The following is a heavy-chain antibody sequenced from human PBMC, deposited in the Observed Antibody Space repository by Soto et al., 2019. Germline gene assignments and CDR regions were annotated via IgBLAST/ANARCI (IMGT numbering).Heavy chain of an antibody. D-gene: IGHD3-9*01. Sequence: HGESLKISCKGSGYSFTSYWIGWVRQMPGKGLEWMGIIYPGDSDTRYSPSFQGQVTISADKSISTAYLQWSSLKASDTAMYYCARHILTGNPLDPNHYYHLDVWGKGTTVTVSS. CDR3: ARHILTGNPLDPNHYYHLDV. CDR2: IYPGDSDT. V-gene: IGHV5-51*01. CDR1: GYSFTSYW. J-gene: IGHJ6*03.